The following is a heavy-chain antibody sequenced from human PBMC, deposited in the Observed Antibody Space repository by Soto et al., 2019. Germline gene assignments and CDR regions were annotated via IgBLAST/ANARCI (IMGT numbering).Heavy chain of an antibody. D-gene: IGHD2-2*02. CDR1: GYSISSGYY. V-gene: IGHV4-38-2*02. CDR3: ARDRGGCSSTSCYSLVFYYYYGMDV. Sequence: SETLSLTCAVSGYSISSGYYWGWIRQPPGKGLEWIGSIYHSGSTYYNPSLKSRVTISVDTSTNQFSLKLSSVTAADTAVYYCARDRGGCSSTSCYSLVFYYYYGMDVWGQGTTVTVSS. CDR2: IYHSGST. J-gene: IGHJ6*02.